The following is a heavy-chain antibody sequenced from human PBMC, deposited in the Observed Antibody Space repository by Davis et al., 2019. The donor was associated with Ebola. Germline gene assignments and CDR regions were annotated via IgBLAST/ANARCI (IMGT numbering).Heavy chain of an antibody. V-gene: IGHV4-34*01. CDR1: GFTFGDYA. J-gene: IGHJ5*02. D-gene: IGHD1-26*01. CDR3: ARGPHHQGVDP. Sequence: ESLKISCTASGFTFGDYAMSWIRQPPGKGLEWIGEINHSGSTNYNPSLKSRVTISVDTSKNQFSLKLSSVTAADTAVYYCARGPHHQGVDPWGQGTLVTVSS. CDR2: INHSGST.